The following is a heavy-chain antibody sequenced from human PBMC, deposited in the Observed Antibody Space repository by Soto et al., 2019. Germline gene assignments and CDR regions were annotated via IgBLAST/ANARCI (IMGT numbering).Heavy chain of an antibody. CDR1: GYTFTGYY. CDR2: INPNSGGT. Sequence: WASVKVSCKASGYTFTGYYMHWVRQAPGQGLEWMGWINPNSGGTNYAQKFQGRVTMTRDTSISTAYMELSRLRSDDTAVYYCARDPHEFWTSYWFDPWGQGTPVTVSS. J-gene: IGHJ5*02. CDR3: ARDPHEFWTSYWFDP. V-gene: IGHV1-2*02. D-gene: IGHD3-3*01.